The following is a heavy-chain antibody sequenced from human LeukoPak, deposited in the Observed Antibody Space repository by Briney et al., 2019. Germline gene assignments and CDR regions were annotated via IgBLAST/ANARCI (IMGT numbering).Heavy chain of an antibody. CDR3: ARGGHNYDFWSGYYTGYWFDP. CDR2: INHSGST. D-gene: IGHD3-3*01. CDR1: GGSFSGYY. V-gene: IGHV4-34*01. J-gene: IGHJ5*02. Sequence: SETLSLTCAAYGGSFSGYYWSWIRQPPGKGLEWIGEINHSGSTNYNPSLKSRVTISVDTSKNQFSLKLSSVTAADTAVYYCARGGHNYDFWSGYYTGYWFDPWGQGTLVTVSS.